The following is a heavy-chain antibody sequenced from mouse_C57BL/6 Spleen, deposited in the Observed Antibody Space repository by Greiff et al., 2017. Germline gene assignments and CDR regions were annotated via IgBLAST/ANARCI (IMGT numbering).Heavy chain of an antibody. CDR1: GFNIKDDY. J-gene: IGHJ3*01. CDR3: TTRDGYSFAY. D-gene: IGHD2-3*01. CDR2: VDPENGDT. V-gene: IGHV14-4*01. Sequence: EVMLVESGAELVRPGASVKLSCTASGFNIKDDYMHWVKQRPEQGLEWIGWVDPENGDTEYASKFQGKATIPADTSSNTAYLQLSSLTSEDTAVYYCTTRDGYSFAYWGQGTLVTVSA.